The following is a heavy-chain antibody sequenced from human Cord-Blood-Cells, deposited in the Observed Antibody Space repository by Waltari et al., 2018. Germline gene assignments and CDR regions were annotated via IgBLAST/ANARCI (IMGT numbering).Heavy chain of an antibody. CDR3: ASHEHYYGSGSYYNYFDY. CDR1: GGSISSSSYY. CDR2: IYYSGST. D-gene: IGHD3-10*01. V-gene: IGHV4-39*07. Sequence: QLQLQESGPGLVKPSETLSLTGTVSGGSISSSSYYWGWIRQPPGKGLEWIGSIYYSGSTYYNPSLKSRVTISVDTSKNQFSLKLSSVTAADTAVYYCASHEHYYGSGSYYNYFDYWGQGTLVTVSS. J-gene: IGHJ4*02.